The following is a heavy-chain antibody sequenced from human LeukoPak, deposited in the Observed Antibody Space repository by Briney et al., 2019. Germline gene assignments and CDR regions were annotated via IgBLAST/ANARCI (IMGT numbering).Heavy chain of an antibody. J-gene: IGHJ6*03. CDR3: ARDRAVLRSLEWSTCYMDA. CDR2: IKQDGSEK. D-gene: IGHD3-3*01. Sequence: PGGSLRLSCAASGFTFSSYWMSWVRQAPGKGLEWVANIKQDGSEKYYVDSVKGRSTISRDNAKNSLYLQMNSLRAEDTAVYYCARDRAVLRSLEWSTCYMDAWGKGTTVTVSS. V-gene: IGHV3-7*01. CDR1: GFTFSSYW.